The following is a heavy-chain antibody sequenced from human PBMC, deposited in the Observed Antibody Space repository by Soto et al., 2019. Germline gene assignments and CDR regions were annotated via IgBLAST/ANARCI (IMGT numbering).Heavy chain of an antibody. CDR1: GFTFSSYA. V-gene: IGHV3-23*01. J-gene: IGHJ6*02. Sequence: GGSLRLSCAASGFTFSSYAMSWVRQAPGKGLEWVSAIGGSGDSTYYADSVKGRFTISRDNSKNTLFLQMNSLRAEDTAVYYCAKDPYYYDTSEMDVWGQGTTVTVSS. CDR2: IGGSGDST. CDR3: AKDPYYYDTSEMDV. D-gene: IGHD3-22*01.